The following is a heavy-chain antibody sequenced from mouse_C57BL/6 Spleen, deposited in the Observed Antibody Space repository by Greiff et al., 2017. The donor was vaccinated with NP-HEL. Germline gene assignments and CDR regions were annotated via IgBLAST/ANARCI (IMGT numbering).Heavy chain of an antibody. V-gene: IGHV5-9-1*02. CDR3: TRGGTGSWFAY. CDR2: ISSGGDYI. Sequence: EVQLQESGEGLVKPGGSLKLSCAASGFTFSSYAMSWVRQTPEKRLEWVAYISSGGDYIYYADTVKGRFPISRDNARNTLYLQMSSLKSEDTAMYYCTRGGTGSWFAYWGRGTLVTVSA. J-gene: IGHJ3*01. CDR1: GFTFSSYA. D-gene: IGHD2-14*01.